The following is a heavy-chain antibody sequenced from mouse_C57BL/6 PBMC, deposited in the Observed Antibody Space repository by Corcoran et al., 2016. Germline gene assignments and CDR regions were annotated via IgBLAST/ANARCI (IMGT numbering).Heavy chain of an antibody. CDR2: IFPGSGST. Sequence: QVQLQQSGPELVKPGASVKISCKASGYTFTDYYINWVKQRPGQGLEWIGWIFPGSGSTYYNEKFKGKATLTVDKSSSTAYMLLSSLTSEDSAGYFFARRHYYGSSYWYFDVWGTGTTVTVSS. V-gene: IGHV1-75*01. CDR1: GYTFTDYY. D-gene: IGHD1-1*01. J-gene: IGHJ1*03. CDR3: ARRHYYGSSYWYFDV.